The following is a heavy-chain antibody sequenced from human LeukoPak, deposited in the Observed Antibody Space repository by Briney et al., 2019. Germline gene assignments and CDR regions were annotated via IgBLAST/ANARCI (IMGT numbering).Heavy chain of an antibody. J-gene: IGHJ3*02. Sequence: KAGGSLRLSCAASGFTFSSYSMNWVRQAPGKGLEWVSSISSSSSYIYYADSVKGRFTISRDNAKNSLYLQMNSLRAEDTALYYCAKFDTVMVNHDAFDIWGLGTMVTVSS. CDR2: ISSSSSYI. V-gene: IGHV3-21*01. CDR3: AKFDTVMVNHDAFDI. CDR1: GFTFSSYS. D-gene: IGHD5-18*01.